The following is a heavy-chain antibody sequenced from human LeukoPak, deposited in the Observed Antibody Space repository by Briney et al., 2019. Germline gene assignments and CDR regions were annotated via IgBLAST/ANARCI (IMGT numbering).Heavy chain of an antibody. CDR2: ISGSGGST. V-gene: IGHV3-23*01. J-gene: IGHJ4*02. CDR1: GFTFSSYA. Sequence: GGSLRLSCAASGFTFSSYAMSWVRQAPGKGLEWVSAISGSGGSTYYADSVKGRFTISRGNSKNTLYLQMNSLRAEDTAVYYCAKDYYGSGSYYNVIGYWGQGTLVTVSS. CDR3: AKDYYGSGSYYNVIGY. D-gene: IGHD3-10*01.